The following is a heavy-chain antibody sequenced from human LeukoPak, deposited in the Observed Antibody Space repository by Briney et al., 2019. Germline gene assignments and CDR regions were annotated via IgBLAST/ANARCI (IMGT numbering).Heavy chain of an antibody. CDR3: ARLSSSWSFDY. J-gene: IGHJ4*02. V-gene: IGHV4-34*01. CDR2: IYYRGRT. D-gene: IGHD6-13*01. CDR1: GGSFSGYY. Sequence: SETLSLTCAVYGGSFSGYYWSWIRQPPGKGLEWIGSIYYRGRTFYNPSLKSRVTISVDTSKNQFSLKVSSVTAADTAVYYCARLSSSWSFDYWGQGTLVTVSS.